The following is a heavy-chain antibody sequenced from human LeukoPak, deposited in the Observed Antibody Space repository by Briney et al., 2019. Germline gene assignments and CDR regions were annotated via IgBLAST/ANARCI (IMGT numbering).Heavy chain of an antibody. CDR3: ATDRRYAFDY. CDR1: GGSISSSS. Sequence: ETLSLTCTVSGGSISSSSAYWGWIRQPPGKGLEWISNIRTTAEGAKYAYYADSVKGRVTISRDDGKNTLYLHMNSLRDDDTAVYYCATDRRYAFDYWGQGILVTVSS. D-gene: IGHD3-9*01. CDR2: IRTTAEGAKYA. J-gene: IGHJ4*02. V-gene: IGHV3-48*02.